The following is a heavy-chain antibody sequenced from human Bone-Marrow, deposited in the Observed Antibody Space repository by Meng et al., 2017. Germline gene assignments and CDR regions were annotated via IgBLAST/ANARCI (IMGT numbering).Heavy chain of an antibody. D-gene: IGHD6-13*01. V-gene: IGHV1-18*01. CDR2: ISAYNGNT. Sequence: ASVKVSCKASGGTFSSYAISWVRQAPGQGLEWMGGISAYNGNTNYAQKLQGRVTMTTDTSTSTAYMELRSLRSDDTAVYYCARRIAAAGMGYFQHWGQGTLVTVSS. CDR3: ARRIAAAGMGYFQH. J-gene: IGHJ1*01. CDR1: GGTFSSYA.